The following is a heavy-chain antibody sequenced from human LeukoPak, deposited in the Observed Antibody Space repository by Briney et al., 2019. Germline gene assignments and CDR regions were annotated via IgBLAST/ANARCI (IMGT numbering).Heavy chain of an antibody. J-gene: IGHJ5*02. D-gene: IGHD1-26*01. V-gene: IGHV3-48*03. CDR3: AKKYSTGLDP. CDR1: GFTFSSYE. CDR2: ISSSGSTI. Sequence: SGGSLRLSCAASGFTFSSYEMNWVRQAPGKGLEWVSYISSSGSTIYYADSVKGRFTISRDNSKNTLYLQMNSLRAEDTAVYYCAKKYSTGLDPWGQGTLVTVSS.